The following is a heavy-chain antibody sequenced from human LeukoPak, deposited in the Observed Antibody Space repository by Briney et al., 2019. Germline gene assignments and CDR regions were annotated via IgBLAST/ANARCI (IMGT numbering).Heavy chain of an antibody. D-gene: IGHD3-10*01. V-gene: IGHV4-59*01. Sequence: SETLSLTCTVSGGSISSYYWSWIRQPPGKGLEWIGYIYYSGSTNYNPSLKSRVTISVDTFKNQFSLKLSSVTAADTAVYYCARSDWFGGFRFDPWGQGTLVTVSS. CDR3: ARSDWFGGFRFDP. J-gene: IGHJ5*02. CDR1: GGSISSYY. CDR2: IYYSGST.